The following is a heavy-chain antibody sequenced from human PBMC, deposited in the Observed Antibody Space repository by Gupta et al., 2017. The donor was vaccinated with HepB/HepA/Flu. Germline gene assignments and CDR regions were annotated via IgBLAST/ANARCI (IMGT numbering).Heavy chain of an antibody. J-gene: IGHJ4*02. Sequence: QLQLVESGVGEVQPGRSLRLSCAATGFTFITYGIHWVRPAPGKGLEWVALSSYDGSNKYFADSVKGRFTISRDNSKDTLYLQMNSLRPEDTAVYYCARDHCTTTSCSHYYFDFWGQGTLVTVSS. V-gene: IGHV3-30*03. CDR3: ARDHCTTTSCSHYYFDF. D-gene: IGHD2-2*01. CDR1: GFTFITYG. CDR2: SSYDGSNK.